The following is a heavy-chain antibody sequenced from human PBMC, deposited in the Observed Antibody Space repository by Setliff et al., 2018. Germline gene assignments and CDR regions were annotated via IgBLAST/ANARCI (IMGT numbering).Heavy chain of an antibody. J-gene: IGHJ6*02. CDR1: GFTSKTYE. CDR3: ARRLPYFGMDV. Sequence: PGGSLRLSCEASGFTSKTYEMIWVRQAPGKGLERVSKTHTDGITIYSDSVRGRFTIFRDSAKNSLHLQMTSLSAEDTAVYYCARRLPYFGMDVWGQGTTVTVSS. CDR2: THTDGITI. D-gene: IGHD2-15*01. V-gene: IGHV3-48*03.